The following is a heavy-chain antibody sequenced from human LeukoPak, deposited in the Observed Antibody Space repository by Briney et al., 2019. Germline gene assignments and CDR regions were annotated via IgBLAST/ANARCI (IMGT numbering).Heavy chain of an antibody. Sequence: GGSLRLSCAASGFTFSTYWMSWVRQAPAKGLEWVASIKQDGSEKYYVDSMKGRFTISRDNSKNTLYLQMNSLRAEDTAVYYCASNRYGDYDYWGQGTLVTVSS. CDR3: ASNRYGDYDY. D-gene: IGHD4-17*01. J-gene: IGHJ4*02. CDR2: IKQDGSEK. CDR1: GFTFSTYW. V-gene: IGHV3-7*01.